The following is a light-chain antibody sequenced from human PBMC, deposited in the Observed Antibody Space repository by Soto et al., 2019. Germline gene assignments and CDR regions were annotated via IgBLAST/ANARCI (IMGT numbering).Light chain of an antibody. CDR2: EVT. V-gene: IGLV2-14*01. CDR3: NSFRVRHLYV. CDR1: STDVGGYNA. Sequence: QSALSQPASVSGSPGQTITISCTGTSTDVGGYNAVSWYQHHPGKAPKLIIYEVTHRPSGVSDRFSASKSGNTASLTISGLQAEDEADYYCNSFRVRHLYVFGTGTKVIV. J-gene: IGLJ1*01.